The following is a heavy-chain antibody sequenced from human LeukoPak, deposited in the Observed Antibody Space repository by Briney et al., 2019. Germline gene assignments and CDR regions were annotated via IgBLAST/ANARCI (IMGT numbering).Heavy chain of an antibody. D-gene: IGHD5-18*01. CDR1: GYTFTGYY. J-gene: IGHJ4*02. CDR3: ARAAAMDASFDY. V-gene: IGHV1-18*04. CDR2: ISAYNGNT. Sequence: ASVKVSCKASGYTFTGYYMHWVRQAPGQGLEWMGWISAYNGNTNYAQKLQGRVTMTTDTSTSTAYMELRSLRSDDTAVYYCARAAAMDASFDYWGQGTLVTVSS.